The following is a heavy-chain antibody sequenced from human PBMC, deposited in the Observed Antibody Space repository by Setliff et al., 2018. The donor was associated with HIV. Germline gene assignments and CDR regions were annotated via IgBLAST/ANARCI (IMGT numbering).Heavy chain of an antibody. CDR1: GGSINNVIYF. J-gene: IGHJ6*03. D-gene: IGHD3-3*01. CDR2: IYYSGST. CDR3: ARCYYNFWSGYPLDYMDV. V-gene: IGHV4-31*03. Sequence: SETLSLTCSVSGGSINNVIYFWSWIRQHPGKGLEWIGYIYYSGSTYYNPSLKRRIPISFDTSKNQFSLRLSSVTTAATAVYYCARCYYNFWSGYPLDYMDVWGKGTTVTVSS.